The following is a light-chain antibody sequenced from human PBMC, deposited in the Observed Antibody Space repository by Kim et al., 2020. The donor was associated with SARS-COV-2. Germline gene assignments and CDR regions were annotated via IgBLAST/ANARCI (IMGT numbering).Light chain of an antibody. CDR3: NSRDSSVNHLV. Sequence: SSELTQDPAVSVALGQTVRITCQGDSLRSYYASWYQQKPGQAPVLVIYGKNNQPSGIPDRFSGSSSGNTASLTITGAQAEDEADYYCNSRDSSVNHLVFG. V-gene: IGLV3-19*01. CDR2: GKN. CDR1: SLRSYY. J-gene: IGLJ3*02.